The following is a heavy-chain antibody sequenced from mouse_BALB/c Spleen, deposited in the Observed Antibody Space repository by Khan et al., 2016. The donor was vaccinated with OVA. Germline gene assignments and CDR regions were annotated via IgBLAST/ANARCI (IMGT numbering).Heavy chain of an antibody. CDR2: ISIGGGTT. D-gene: IGHD1-1*01. Sequence: EVELVESGGGLVKPGGSLKLSCAASGFAFSSYDMSWVRQTPEKRLEWVAFISIGGGTTYYPDTVKGRFTISRDNAKNTLYLQMNSLNSEDTAMYYCTSPHYYGSNCYFEYWGQGTTLTVSS. CDR3: TSPHYYGSNCYFEY. V-gene: IGHV5-12-1*01. CDR1: GFAFSSYD. J-gene: IGHJ2*01.